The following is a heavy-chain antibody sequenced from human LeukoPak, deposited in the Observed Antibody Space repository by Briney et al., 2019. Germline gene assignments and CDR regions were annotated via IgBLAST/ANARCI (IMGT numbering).Heavy chain of an antibody. CDR1: GGSFSGYY. V-gene: IGHV4-34*01. CDR2: INHSGST. CDR3: ARDYQGGYGDKTVDY. J-gene: IGHJ4*02. D-gene: IGHD5-18*01. Sequence: SETLSLTCAVYGGSFSGYYWNWIRQPPGKGLEWIGEINHSGSTNYNPSLKSRVTISVDTSKNQFSLKLSSVTAADTAVYYCARDYQGGYGDKTVDYWGQGTLVTVSS.